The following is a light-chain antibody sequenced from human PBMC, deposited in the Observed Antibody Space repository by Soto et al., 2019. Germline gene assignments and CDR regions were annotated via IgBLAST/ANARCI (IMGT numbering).Light chain of an antibody. V-gene: IGKV1-39*01. CDR3: QQSYRTPMYT. CDR2: AAS. J-gene: IGKJ2*01. Sequence: DIQMPQSPSSLSESVGDRVTIPCRASQSISSYLNWYQQKPGKAPKLLIYAASSFQSGVPSRFSGSGSGTDFTLTISSLQPEDFATYYCQQSYRTPMYTFGQGTKLEIK. CDR1: QSISSY.